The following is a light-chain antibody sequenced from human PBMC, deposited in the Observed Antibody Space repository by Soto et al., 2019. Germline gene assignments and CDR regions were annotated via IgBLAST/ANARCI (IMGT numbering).Light chain of an antibody. J-gene: IGLJ3*02. CDR2: ANT. CDR3: QSYDSSLSGSV. V-gene: IGLV1-40*01. CDR1: GSNIGAGYD. Sequence: QSVLTQTPSVSGAAGQRVPLSFTWSGSNIGAGYDVHWYQQLPGTTPKLLIYANTNRPSGVPDRFSGSTSGTSASLAINGLQAEDEADYYCQSYDSSLSGSVFGGGTQLTVL.